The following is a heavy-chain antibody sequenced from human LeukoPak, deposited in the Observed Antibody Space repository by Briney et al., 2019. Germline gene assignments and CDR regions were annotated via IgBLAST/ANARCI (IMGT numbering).Heavy chain of an antibody. Sequence: GGSLRLSRAASGFTFSSYAMHWVRQAPGKGLERVAVISYDGSNKYYADSVKGRFTISRDNSKNTLYLQMNSLRAEDTAVYYCASGYCSSTSCYPYYYGMDVWGKGTTVTVSS. CDR1: GFTFSSYA. J-gene: IGHJ6*04. CDR2: ISYDGSNK. D-gene: IGHD2-2*03. CDR3: ASGYCSSTSCYPYYYGMDV. V-gene: IGHV3-30*04.